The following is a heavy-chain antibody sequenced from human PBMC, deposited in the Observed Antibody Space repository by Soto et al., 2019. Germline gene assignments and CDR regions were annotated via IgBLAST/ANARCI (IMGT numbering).Heavy chain of an antibody. CDR2: ITGTGGTT. D-gene: IGHD2-15*01. V-gene: IGHV3-23*01. Sequence: EVQLLESGGGLVQPGGSLRLSCAASGFTFSGYGMSWVRQAPGKGLDWVSTITGTGGTTYYADSVKGRFTISRDNSKNTLYLQMNSLRADDTAVYYCAKGLGGGWFYYFDYWGQAILVTVSS. CDR1: GFTFSGYG. J-gene: IGHJ4*02. CDR3: AKGLGGGWFYYFDY.